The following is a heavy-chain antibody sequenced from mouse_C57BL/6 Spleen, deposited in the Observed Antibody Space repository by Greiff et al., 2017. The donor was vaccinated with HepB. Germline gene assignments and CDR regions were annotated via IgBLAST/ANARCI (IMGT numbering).Heavy chain of an antibody. J-gene: IGHJ4*01. Sequence: EVQLQQSGPGMVKPSQSLSLTCTVTGYSITSGYDWHWIRHFPGNKLEWMGYISYSGSTNYNPSLKSRISITHDTSKNHFFLKLNSVTTEDTATYYCARRGYDSPYAMDYWGQGTSVTVSS. CDR2: ISYSGST. CDR3: ARRGYDSPYAMDY. D-gene: IGHD2-4*01. V-gene: IGHV3-1*01. CDR1: GYSITSGYD.